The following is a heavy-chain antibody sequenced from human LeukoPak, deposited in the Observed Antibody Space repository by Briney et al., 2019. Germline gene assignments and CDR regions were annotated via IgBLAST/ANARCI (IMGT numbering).Heavy chain of an antibody. D-gene: IGHD1/OR15-1a*01. Sequence: ASVKVSCKASGYTFTDYYMHWVRQAPGQGLEWVGWINPTSGGTNYAQKFQDRVTMTRDTSNNTSYVELSRLRSDDTAVYYCAREFRTTTWSYDAFDLWGQGTMVTVSS. V-gene: IGHV1-2*02. CDR3: AREFRTTTWSYDAFDL. CDR1: GYTFTDYY. J-gene: IGHJ3*01. CDR2: INPTSGGT.